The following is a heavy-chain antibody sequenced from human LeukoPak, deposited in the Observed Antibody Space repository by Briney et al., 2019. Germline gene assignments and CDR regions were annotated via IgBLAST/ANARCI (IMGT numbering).Heavy chain of an antibody. CDR2: IYYSGTT. Sequence: SETLSLTCTVSGGSISSSPYYWGWIRQPPGKGLEWIGSIYYSGTTHYSPSLESRVTISVDTSKNQFSLNLRSVTAADTAVYYCARAPHFFDTTGSRYYFDYWGQGALVTVSS. J-gene: IGHJ4*02. V-gene: IGHV4-39*07. CDR1: GGSISSSPYY. CDR3: ARAPHFFDTTGSRYYFDY. D-gene: IGHD3-22*01.